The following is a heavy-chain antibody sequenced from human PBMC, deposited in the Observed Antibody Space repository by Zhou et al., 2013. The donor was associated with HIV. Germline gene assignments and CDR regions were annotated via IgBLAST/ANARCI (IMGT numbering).Heavy chain of an antibody. J-gene: IGHJ6*03. CDR1: GGTFSTYA. CDR3: ARDEMATPLGYHYMDV. V-gene: IGHV1-69*05. D-gene: IGHD5-12*01. Sequence: QVQLVQSGAEVKKPGSSVKVSCKTSGGTFSTYAISWVRQAPGQGLEWMGGIIPIFGTANYAQKFQGRVTITTDESTSTAYMELSSLRSEDTAVYYCARDEMATPLGYHYMDVWGKGTTVTVSS. CDR2: IIPIFGTA.